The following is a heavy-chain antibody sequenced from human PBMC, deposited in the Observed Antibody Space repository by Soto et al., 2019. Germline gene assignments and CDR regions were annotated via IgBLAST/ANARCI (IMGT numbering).Heavy chain of an antibody. J-gene: IGHJ4*02. CDR2: ISGSDGST. D-gene: IGHD2-21*02. V-gene: IGHV3-23*01. CDR3: ARDVDPDFRTDFDY. Sequence: GGSLRRSCTASGFTFSNYAMSWVRQAPGKGLDWVSTISGSDGSTYYADTVKGRFTISRDNSKNTLFLTMNSLRAADTALYYYARDVDPDFRTDFDYWGRGTLVNVSS. CDR1: GFTFSNYA.